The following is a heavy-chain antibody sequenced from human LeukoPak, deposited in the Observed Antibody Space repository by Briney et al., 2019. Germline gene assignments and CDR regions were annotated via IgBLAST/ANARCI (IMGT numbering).Heavy chain of an antibody. D-gene: IGHD5-18*01. CDR2: IIPIFGTA. CDR1: GGTFSSYA. CDR3: ARPDEDRGYSYGYNY. J-gene: IGHJ4*02. Sequence: VASVKVSCKASGGTFSSYAISWVRQAPGQGLGWMGGIIPIFGTANYAQKFQGRVTITADESTSTAYMELSSLRSEDTAVYYCARPDEDRGYSYGYNYWGQGTLVTVSS. V-gene: IGHV1-69*13.